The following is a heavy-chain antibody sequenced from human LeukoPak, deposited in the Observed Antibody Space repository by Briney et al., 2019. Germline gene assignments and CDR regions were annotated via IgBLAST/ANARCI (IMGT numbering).Heavy chain of an antibody. Sequence: SETLSLTCTVSGGSIISSATYYWGWIRQPPGKGLEWIGSIYYSGSTYYNASLKSRVTISVDTSKNQFSLKLNSVTAADTAVYYCARDFYGSGIYFDYWGQGTLVTVSS. V-gene: IGHV4-39*07. D-gene: IGHD3-10*01. CDR1: GGSIISSATYY. J-gene: IGHJ4*02. CDR2: IYYSGST. CDR3: ARDFYGSGIYFDY.